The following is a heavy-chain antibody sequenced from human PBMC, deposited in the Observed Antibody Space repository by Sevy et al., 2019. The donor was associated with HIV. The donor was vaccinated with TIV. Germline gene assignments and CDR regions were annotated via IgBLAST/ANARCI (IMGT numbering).Heavy chain of an antibody. J-gene: IGHJ4*02. D-gene: IGHD3-10*01. CDR3: AGDKLLPVMITMVRGALSYYFDY. Sequence: GGSLRLSCAASGFTFSDYGMHWVRQAPGKGLEWVAVIWYDGSNKYYAESVKGRFTISRDNSKNTLYVQMNSLRAEDTAVYYGAGDKLLPVMITMVRGALSYYFDYWGQGTLVTVSS. CDR2: IWYDGSNK. CDR1: GFTFSDYG. V-gene: IGHV3-33*01.